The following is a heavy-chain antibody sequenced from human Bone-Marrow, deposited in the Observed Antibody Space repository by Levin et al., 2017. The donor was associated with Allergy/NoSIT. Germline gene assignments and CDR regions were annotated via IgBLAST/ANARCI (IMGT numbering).Heavy chain of an antibody. CDR3: ARQAYSSNWCRWFDP. J-gene: IGHJ5*02. CDR2: IYPGDSDT. CDR1: GYSFTSYW. D-gene: IGHD6-13*01. Sequence: GESLKISCKGSGYSFTSYWIGWVRQMPGKGLEWMGIIYPGDSDTRYSPSFQGQVTISADKSISTSYLQWSSLKASDTAMYYCARQAYSSNWCRWFDPWGQGTLVTVSS. V-gene: IGHV5-51*01.